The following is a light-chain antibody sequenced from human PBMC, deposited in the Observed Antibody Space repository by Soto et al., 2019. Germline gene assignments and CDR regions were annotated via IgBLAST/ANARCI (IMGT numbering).Light chain of an antibody. CDR3: SSYAASSPSVL. Sequence: QSALTQPASVAGSPGQSITISCTGISKTVVTYTLVSWYQQYPGEAPNLIIYEDTKRPSGVSDRFSGFKSGNTASLTISGLQRDDESHYYCSSYAASSPSVLFGGGTKLTVL. J-gene: IGLJ3*02. CDR2: EDT. CDR1: SKTVVTYTL. V-gene: IGLV2-23*01.